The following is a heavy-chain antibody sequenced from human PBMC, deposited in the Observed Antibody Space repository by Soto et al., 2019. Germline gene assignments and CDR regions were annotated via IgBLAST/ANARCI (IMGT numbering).Heavy chain of an antibody. J-gene: IGHJ5*02. CDR3: ARLWFGETNWFDP. V-gene: IGHV4-59*08. D-gene: IGHD3-10*01. CDR1: GGSISSDY. CDR2: IYYSGST. Sequence: SETLSLTCTVSGGSISSDYWSWIRQPPGKGLEWIGYIYYSGSTNYNPSLKSRVTISVDTSKNQFSLKLSSVTAADTAVYYCARLWFGETNWFDPWGQGTLVTVSS.